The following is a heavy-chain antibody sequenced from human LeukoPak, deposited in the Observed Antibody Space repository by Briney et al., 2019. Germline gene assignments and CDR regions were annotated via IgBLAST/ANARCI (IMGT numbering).Heavy chain of an antibody. CDR2: ISSSGSSI. CDR1: GFTFSDYY. Sequence: PGRSLRLSCAASGFTFSDYYMSWIRQTPGKGLEWGSYISSSGSSIYYADSVKGRSTISRDNAKNSLYLQMNSLTVEDTAVYYCARDTPHYYDSSGYYPVDYWGQGTLVTVSS. D-gene: IGHD3-22*01. V-gene: IGHV3-11*04. J-gene: IGHJ4*02. CDR3: ARDTPHYYDSSGYYPVDY.